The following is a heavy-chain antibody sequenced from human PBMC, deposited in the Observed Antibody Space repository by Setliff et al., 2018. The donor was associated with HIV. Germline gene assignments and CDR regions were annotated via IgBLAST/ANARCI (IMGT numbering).Heavy chain of an antibody. CDR3: ATWEGSFDY. CDR2: IFYSGRT. J-gene: IGHJ4*02. CDR1: GGSITSGGHY. Sequence: KPSETLSLTCTVSGGSITSGGHYWGWIRQPPGKGLEWIGSIFYSGRTYYSPSLKSRVTISVDTSKNQFSLKLSSVTAADTAVYYCATWEGSFDYWGQGTLVTVS. V-gene: IGHV4-39*07. D-gene: IGHD1-26*01.